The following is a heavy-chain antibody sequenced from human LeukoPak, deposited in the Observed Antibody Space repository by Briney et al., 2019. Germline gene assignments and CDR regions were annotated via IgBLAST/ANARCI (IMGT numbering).Heavy chain of an antibody. D-gene: IGHD4-17*01. CDR3: ARVGNLGGDYAGVSDAFDI. CDR2: ISSSSSYI. CDR1: GFTFSSYS. V-gene: IGHV3-21*01. J-gene: IGHJ3*02. Sequence: NPGGSLRLSCAASGFTFSSYSMNWVRQAPGKGLEWVSSISSSSSYIYYADSVKGRFTISRDNAKNSLYLQMNSLRAEDTAVYYCARVGNLGGDYAGVSDAFDIWGQGTMVTVSS.